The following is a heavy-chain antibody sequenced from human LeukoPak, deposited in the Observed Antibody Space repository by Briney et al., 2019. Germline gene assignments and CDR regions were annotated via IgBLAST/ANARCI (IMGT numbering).Heavy chain of an antibody. J-gene: IGHJ4*02. CDR2: IAYDGSRA. CDR1: GFTFGGYG. Sequence: GGSLRLSCAGSGFTFGGYGMHWFRQTPGKGLEWVAVIAYDGSRAFYADSVKGRLTISRDNSKNTLYLQMDSLRAEDTAVYYCAKAARSYDILTGLDYWGQGTLVTVSS. V-gene: IGHV3-33*06. D-gene: IGHD3-9*01. CDR3: AKAARSYDILTGLDY.